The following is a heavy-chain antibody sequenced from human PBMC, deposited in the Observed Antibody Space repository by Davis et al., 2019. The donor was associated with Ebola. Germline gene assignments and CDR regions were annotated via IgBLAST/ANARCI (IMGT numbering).Heavy chain of an antibody. J-gene: IGHJ4*02. CDR1: GGTFSSYA. CDR3: ARVAAARDFDY. Sequence: AASVKVSCKASGGTFSSYAISWVRQAPGQGLEWMGRIIPILGIANYAQKFQGRVTITADKSTSTAYMELSSLRSEDTAVYYCARVAAARDFDYWGQGTLVTVSS. CDR2: IIPILGIA. V-gene: IGHV1-69*04. D-gene: IGHD6-13*01.